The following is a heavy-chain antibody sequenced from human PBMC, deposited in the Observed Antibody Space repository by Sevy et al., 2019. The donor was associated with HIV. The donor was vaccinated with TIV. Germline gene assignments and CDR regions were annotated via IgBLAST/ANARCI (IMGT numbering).Heavy chain of an antibody. V-gene: IGHV1-2*06. CDR2: INHKGGGT. CDR3: ARNTSALYSGYDRPVADY. D-gene: IGHD5-12*01. J-gene: IGHJ4*02. CDR1: GYTFSDYY. Sequence: ASVKVSCKASGYTFSDYYIHWVRQAPGQGLEWMGRINHKGGGTNYAQKFQGRVTMTRDTSIGTVYMELNRLTSDATAIYYCARNTSALYSGYDRPVADYWGQGTLVTVSS.